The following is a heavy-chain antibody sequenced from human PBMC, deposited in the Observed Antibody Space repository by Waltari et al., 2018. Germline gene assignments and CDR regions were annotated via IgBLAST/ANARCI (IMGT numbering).Heavy chain of an antibody. CDR3: ARADRGPRYRSGSSATPDWGP. CDR2: INHSGSP. J-gene: IGHJ5*02. Sequence: QVQLQQWGAGLLKPSETLSLTCAVYGGSFSGFYWSWIRQPPGKGLEWIGEINHSGSPNYNPSLKSRVTIAVDTSRNQFSLKLSSVTAADTAVYYCARADRGPRYRSGSSATPDWGPWGQGTLVTVSS. CDR1: GGSFSGFY. D-gene: IGHD6-19*01. V-gene: IGHV4-34*01.